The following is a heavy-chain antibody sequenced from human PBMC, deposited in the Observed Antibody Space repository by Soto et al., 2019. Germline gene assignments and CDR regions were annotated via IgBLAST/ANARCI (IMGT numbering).Heavy chain of an antibody. CDR3: ARGRRVGATKAYYFDY. J-gene: IGHJ4*02. CDR2: INHSGST. V-gene: IGHV4-34*01. CDR1: GGSFSGYY. D-gene: IGHD1-26*01. Sequence: SETLSLTCAVYGGSFSGYYWSWIRQPPGKGLEWIGEINHSGSTNYNPSLKSRVTISVDTSKNQFSLKLSSVTAADTAVYYCARGRRVGATKAYYFDYWGQGTLVTVS.